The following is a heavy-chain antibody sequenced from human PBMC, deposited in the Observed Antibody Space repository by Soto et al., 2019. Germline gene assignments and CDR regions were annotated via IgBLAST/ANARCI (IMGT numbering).Heavy chain of an antibody. V-gene: IGHV4-34*01. Sequence: SETLSLTCAVYGGSFSDCYWSWIRQPPGKGLEWIGEIYHRGSTNYNTALKSRVTISVDTSKNQFSLKLSSVTAADTAVYYCARASITMVRGVITDSGTYYYYGMDVWGQGTTVTVSS. CDR1: GGSFSDCY. D-gene: IGHD3-10*01. CDR2: IYHRGST. J-gene: IGHJ6*02. CDR3: ARASITMVRGVITDSGTYYYYGMDV.